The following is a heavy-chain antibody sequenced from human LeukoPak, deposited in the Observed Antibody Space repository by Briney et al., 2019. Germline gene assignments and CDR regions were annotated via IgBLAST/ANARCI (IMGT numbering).Heavy chain of an antibody. CDR2: INPSGGST. J-gene: IGHJ4*02. D-gene: IGHD3-10*01. V-gene: IGHV1-46*01. Sequence: ASVKVSCKATGYTFTSYYMHWVRQAPGQGLEWMGIINPSGGSTSYAQKFQGRVTMTRDTSTSTVYMELSSLRSDDTAVYYCAREEYLSGSYVDDWGQGTLVTVSS. CDR1: GYTFTSYY. CDR3: AREEYLSGSYVDD.